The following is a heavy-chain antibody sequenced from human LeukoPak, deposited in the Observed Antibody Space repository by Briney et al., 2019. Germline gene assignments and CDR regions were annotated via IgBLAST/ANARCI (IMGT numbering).Heavy chain of an antibody. CDR2: IWHGGRSQ. CDR1: GFTFSSHG. CDR3: ARERSDGSGFQDAFDI. Sequence: GRSLRLSCVASGFTFSSHGMHWVRQAPGKGLEWVAVIWHGGRSQDYADSVKGRFIVSRDNSKNTMDLQMNSLRAEDTAVYYCARERSDGSGFQDAFDIWGQGTMVTVSS. D-gene: IGHD3-22*01. V-gene: IGHV3-33*01. J-gene: IGHJ3*02.